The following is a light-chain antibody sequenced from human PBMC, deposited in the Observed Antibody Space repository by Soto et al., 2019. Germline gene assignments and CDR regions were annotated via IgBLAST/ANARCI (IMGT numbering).Light chain of an antibody. J-gene: IGKJ1*01. CDR2: GAS. Sequence: EIVLTQSPGTLSLSPGERATLSCRASQSVSGSNLAWYQQKPGQAPRLVIFGASTRDPGTPDRFSGSGSGTDFTITISRLEPEDFAVYYCQQYDGSPWTFGQGAKVEIK. CDR3: QQYDGSPWT. CDR1: QSVSGSN. V-gene: IGKV3-20*01.